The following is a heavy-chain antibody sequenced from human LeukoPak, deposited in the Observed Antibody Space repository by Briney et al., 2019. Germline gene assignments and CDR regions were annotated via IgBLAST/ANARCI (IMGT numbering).Heavy chain of an antibody. CDR1: GFILSSYA. D-gene: IGHD6-13*01. CDR3: AKDRRKEGAAAKYDY. Sequence: GGSLRLSCAASGFILSSYAMSWVRQAPGKGMEWDSAISGSGGRTYYADSVKGRLTIYRDNTKNRMYMQINSLRAEDTAVYYCAKDRRKEGAAAKYDYWGQGTLVTVSS. CDR2: ISGSGGRT. V-gene: IGHV3-23*01. J-gene: IGHJ4*02.